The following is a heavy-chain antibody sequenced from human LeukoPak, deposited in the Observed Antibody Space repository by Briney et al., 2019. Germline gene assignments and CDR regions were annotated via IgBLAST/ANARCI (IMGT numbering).Heavy chain of an antibody. Sequence: SQTLSLTCAVSGGSISSGGYSWSWNRQPRGKGLEWIGYIYHSGSTYYNPSLKSRVTISVDRSKNQFSLKLSSVTAADTAVYYCARGPVSPKDYYYYYGMDVWGQATTVAVPS. CDR3: ARGPVSPKDYYYYYGMDV. D-gene: IGHD2-8*01. CDR1: GGSISSGGYS. V-gene: IGHV4-30-2*01. J-gene: IGHJ6*02. CDR2: IYHSGST.